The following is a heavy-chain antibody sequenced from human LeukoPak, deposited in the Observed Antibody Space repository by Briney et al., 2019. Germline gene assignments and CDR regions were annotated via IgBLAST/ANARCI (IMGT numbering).Heavy chain of an antibody. CDR2: ISPYNGNT. CDR1: GYTFTSYG. CDR3: ARDQYDFVWGSYRPYFDY. V-gene: IGHV1-18*04. D-gene: IGHD3-16*02. J-gene: IGHJ4*02. Sequence: GASVKVSCKASGYTFTSYGISWVRQAPGQGLEWMGSISPYNGNTKYAERPQDRVIMTTDTSTRTAYMELRSLRSDDTAVFYCARDQYDFVWGSYRPYFDYWGQGTLVTVSS.